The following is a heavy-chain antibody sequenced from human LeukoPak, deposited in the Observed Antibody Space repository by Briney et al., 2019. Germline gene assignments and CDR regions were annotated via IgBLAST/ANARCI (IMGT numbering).Heavy chain of an antibody. V-gene: IGHV3-23*01. Sequence: GGSLRLSCAASGLTFSSYAMTWVRQALGKGLEWVSTVNGNGGNTYYADPVKGRFTISRDNSKKTVYLQMNSLRAEDTAVYYCARVYCSTSSCSPYNCFDSWGQGTLVTVSS. J-gene: IGHJ5*01. CDR1: GLTFSSYA. CDR3: ARVYCSTSSCSPYNCFDS. D-gene: IGHD2-2*01. CDR2: VNGNGGNT.